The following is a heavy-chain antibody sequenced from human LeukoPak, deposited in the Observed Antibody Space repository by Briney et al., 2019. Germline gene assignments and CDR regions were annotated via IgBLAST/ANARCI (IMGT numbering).Heavy chain of an antibody. CDR3: AKDRYSSGWRTYFDY. J-gene: IGHJ4*02. Sequence: GGSLRLSCAASGFTFSSYAMSWVRQAPGKGLEWVSAISGSGGSTYYADSVKGRFTISRDNSKNTLCLQMNSLRAEDTAVYYCAKDRYSSGWRTYFDYWGQGTLVTVSS. D-gene: IGHD6-19*01. CDR1: GFTFSSYA. V-gene: IGHV3-23*01. CDR2: ISGSGGST.